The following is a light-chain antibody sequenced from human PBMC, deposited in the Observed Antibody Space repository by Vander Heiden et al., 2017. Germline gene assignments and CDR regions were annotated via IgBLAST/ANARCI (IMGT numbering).Light chain of an antibody. CDR1: SSNIGSNT. J-gene: IGLJ3*02. Sequence: QSVLTQPPPASGTPGQRVTISCSGSSSNIGSNTGNWYQQLPGTAPKLLIYSNNQRPSGVPDRFSGSKSGTSASLAISGLQSEDEADYYCAAWDDSLNAWVFGGGTKLTVL. CDR2: SNN. V-gene: IGLV1-44*01. CDR3: AAWDDSLNAWV.